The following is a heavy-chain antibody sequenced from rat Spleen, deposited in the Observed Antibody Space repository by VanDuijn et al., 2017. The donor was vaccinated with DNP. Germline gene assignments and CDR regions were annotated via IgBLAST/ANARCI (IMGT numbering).Heavy chain of an antibody. CDR3: ATLGGIIYDF. Sequence: EVQLVESGGGLVQPGRSMKLSCAASGFTFTNYYMAWFRQAPTKGLEWVASISIGGYNTYYRDSVKGRFTISRDDAKSSLYLQMNSLKSEDTATYYCATLGGIIYDFWGQGVLVTVSS. V-gene: IGHV5-25*01. CDR2: ISIGGYNT. J-gene: IGHJ2*01. CDR1: GFTFTNYY. D-gene: IGHD1-11*01.